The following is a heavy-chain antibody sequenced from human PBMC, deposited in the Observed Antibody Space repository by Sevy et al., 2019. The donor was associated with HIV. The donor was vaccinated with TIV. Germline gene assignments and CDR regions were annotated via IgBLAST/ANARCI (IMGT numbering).Heavy chain of an antibody. V-gene: IGHV3-49*03. CDR1: GFTFGDYA. J-gene: IGHJ4*02. CDR3: TSAQYSSSWYRYYFDY. D-gene: IGHD6-13*01. CDR2: IRSKAYGGTT. Sequence: GSLRLSCTASGFTFGDYAMSWFRQAPGKGLEWVGFIRSKAYGGTTEYAASVKGRFTISRDDSKSIAYLQMNSLKTEDTAVYYCTSAQYSSSWYRYYFDYWGQGTLVTVSS.